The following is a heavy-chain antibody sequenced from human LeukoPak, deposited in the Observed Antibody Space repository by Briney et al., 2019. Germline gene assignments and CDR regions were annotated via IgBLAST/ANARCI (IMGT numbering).Heavy chain of an antibody. J-gene: IGHJ3*02. CDR3: ARDQGYYDSSGSDGAFYI. V-gene: IGHV4-31*03. CDR1: GGSISSGGYY. Sequence: SQTLSLTCTVSGGSISSGGYYWIWIRQHPGKGLEWIGYIYYSGSTYYNPSLKSRVTISVDTSKNQFSLKLSSVTAADTAVYYCARDQGYYDSSGSDGAFYIWGQGTMVTVSS. D-gene: IGHD3-22*01. CDR2: IYYSGST.